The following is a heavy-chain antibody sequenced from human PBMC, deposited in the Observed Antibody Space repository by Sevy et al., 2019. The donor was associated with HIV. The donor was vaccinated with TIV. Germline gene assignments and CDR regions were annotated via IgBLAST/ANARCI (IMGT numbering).Heavy chain of an antibody. V-gene: IGHV3-23*01. CDR3: AKDLKDYDSSGYDAFDI. D-gene: IGHD3-22*01. CDR1: GFTFSSYA. CDR2: ISGSGGST. Sequence: GGSLRLSCAASGFTFSSYAMSWVRQAPGKGLEWVSAISGSGGSTYYADSVKGRFTISRDNSKNTLYLQMNSLRAEDMAVYYCAKDLKDYDSSGYDAFDIWGQGTMVTVSS. J-gene: IGHJ3*02.